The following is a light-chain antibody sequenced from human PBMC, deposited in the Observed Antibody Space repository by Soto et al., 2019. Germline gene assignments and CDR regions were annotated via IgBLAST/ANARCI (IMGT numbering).Light chain of an antibody. CDR2: DAS. J-gene: IGKJ4*01. V-gene: IGKV3D-11*01. CDR1: QGVSSY. CDR3: QQRSNWHT. Sequence: EIVLTQSPATLSLSPGERATLSCRASQGVSSYLAWYQQKPGQAPRLLIYDASNRATGIPARFSGSGPGTDFTLTISRLEPEDFAVYYCQQRSNWHTFGGGTKVEIK.